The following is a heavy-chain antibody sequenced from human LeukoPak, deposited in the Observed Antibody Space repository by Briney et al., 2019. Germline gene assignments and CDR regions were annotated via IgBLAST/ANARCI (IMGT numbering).Heavy chain of an antibody. CDR3: AKAWRQWLVLLFDYFDY. V-gene: IGHV3-23*01. CDR2: ISGSGGST. Sequence: GGSLRLSCAASGFTFSSYGMSWVRQAPGKGLEWVSAISGSGGSTYYADSVKGRFTISRDNSKNTLYLQMNSLRAEDTAVYYCAKAWRQWLVLLFDYFDYWGQGTLVTVSS. D-gene: IGHD6-19*01. CDR1: GFTFSSYG. J-gene: IGHJ4*02.